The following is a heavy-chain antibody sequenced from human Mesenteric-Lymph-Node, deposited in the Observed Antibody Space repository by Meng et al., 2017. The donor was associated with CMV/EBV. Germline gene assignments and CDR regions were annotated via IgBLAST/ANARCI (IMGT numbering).Heavy chain of an antibody. D-gene: IGHD3-3*01. V-gene: IGHV1-69*04. CDR1: GDSFSTYP. Sequence: SVKVSCKASGDSFSTYPINWVRQAPGQGLEWMGRIIPIVGVPSYAQDFQGRVTIAADRSTRTAYLELKSLRSGDTAVYYCARAPSYYDFWSGSNWFDPWGQGTLVTVSS. CDR3: ARAPSYYDFWSGSNWFDP. CDR2: IIPIVGVP. J-gene: IGHJ5*02.